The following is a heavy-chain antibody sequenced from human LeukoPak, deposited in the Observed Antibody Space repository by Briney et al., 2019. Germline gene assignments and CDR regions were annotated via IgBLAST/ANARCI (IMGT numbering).Heavy chain of an antibody. V-gene: IGHV4-38-2*01. D-gene: IGHD3-22*01. CDR1: GYSISSGFH. J-gene: IGHJ6*03. CDR3: ARHEYYDSRGSHYYSYYYMDV. CDR2: IYHSGST. Sequence: SETLSLTCAVSGYSISSGFHWGWIRQPPGKGLEWIGSIYHSGSTYYNPSLKSRVTISVDTSKNQFSLKLSSVTAADTAVYYCARHEYYDSRGSHYYSYYYMDVWGKGTTVTVSS.